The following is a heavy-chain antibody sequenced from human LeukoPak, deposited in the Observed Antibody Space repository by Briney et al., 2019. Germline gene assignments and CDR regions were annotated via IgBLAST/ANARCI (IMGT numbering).Heavy chain of an antibody. CDR3: ARGIVIVPAALANYYYMDV. D-gene: IGHD2-2*01. V-gene: IGHV1-2*02. CDR1: GYTFTGYY. Sequence: ASVKVSCKASGYTFTGYYMHWVRQAPGQGLEWMGWINPNSGGTNYAQKFQGRVTMTGDTSISTAYMELSRLRSDDTAVYYCARGIVIVPAALANYYYMDVWGKGTTVTVSS. CDR2: INPNSGGT. J-gene: IGHJ6*03.